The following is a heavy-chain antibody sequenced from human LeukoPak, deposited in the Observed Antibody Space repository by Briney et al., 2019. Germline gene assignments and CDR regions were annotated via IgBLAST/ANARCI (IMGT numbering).Heavy chain of an antibody. V-gene: IGHV1-58*01. CDR1: GFTFTSSA. D-gene: IGHD4-11*01. CDR3: ARDRSESTVTTTQDHYYYYYGMDV. CDR2: IVVGSGNT. Sequence: ASVKVSCKASGFTFTSSAVQWVRQARGQRLEWIGCIVVGSGNTNYAQKFQERVTITRDMSTSTAYMELSSLRSEDTAVYYCARDRSESTVTTTQDHYYYYYGMDVWGQGTTVTVSS. J-gene: IGHJ6*02.